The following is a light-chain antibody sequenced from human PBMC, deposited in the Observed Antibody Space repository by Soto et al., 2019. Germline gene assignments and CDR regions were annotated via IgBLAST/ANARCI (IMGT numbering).Light chain of an antibody. CDR3: QKYNSAPWT. Sequence: DIQMTQSPSSLSASVGDRVTITCRASQRISNYLAWDQQKPGKVPKLLIYAASTLQSGVPSRFSGSGSGRDFTLTISSLQPEEVAAYYCQKYNSAPWTFGQGTKVEIK. V-gene: IGKV1-27*01. CDR2: AAS. CDR1: QRISNY. J-gene: IGKJ1*01.